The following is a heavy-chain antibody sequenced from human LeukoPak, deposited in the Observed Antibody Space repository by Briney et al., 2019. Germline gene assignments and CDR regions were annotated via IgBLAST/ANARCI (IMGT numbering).Heavy chain of an antibody. CDR1: GYTFTSYG. J-gene: IGHJ4*02. D-gene: IGHD3-10*01. V-gene: IGHV1-18*01. Sequence: VASVKLSCKASGYTFTSYGISWVRQAPGQGLEWMGWISAYNGNTNYAQKLQGRVTMTTDTSTSTAYMELSSLRSEDTAVYYCARGLRRFVWFGEFLYYFDYWGQGTLVTVSS. CDR2: ISAYNGNT. CDR3: ARGLRRFVWFGEFLYYFDY.